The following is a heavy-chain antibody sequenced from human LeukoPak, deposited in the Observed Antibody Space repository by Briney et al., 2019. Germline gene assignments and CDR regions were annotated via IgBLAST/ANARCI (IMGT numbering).Heavy chain of an antibody. Sequence: GASVKVSCKASGYTFTGYYMHWVRQAPGQGLEWMGWINPNSGGTNYAQKFQGRVTMTRDTSISTAYMELSRLRSDDTAVYYCARVLTHNSNNFGFDPWGQGTLVTVSS. CDR3: ARVLTHNSNNFGFDP. V-gene: IGHV1-2*02. D-gene: IGHD3-9*01. CDR2: INPNSGGT. CDR1: GYTFTGYY. J-gene: IGHJ5*02.